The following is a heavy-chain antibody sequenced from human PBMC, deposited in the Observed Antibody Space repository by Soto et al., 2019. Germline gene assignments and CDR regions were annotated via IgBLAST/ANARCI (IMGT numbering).Heavy chain of an antibody. CDR2: IYYSGST. V-gene: IGHV4-39*01. CDR3: ASKGITTVTTYYYYGMDV. Sequence: RASESLSLTCTVSGGSISSSGYYWGWIRQPPGKGLEWIGSIYYSGSTYYNPSLKSRVTISVDTSKNQFSLKLSSVTAADTAVYYCASKGITTVTTYYYYGMDVWGQGTTVTVSS. J-gene: IGHJ6*02. D-gene: IGHD4-17*01. CDR1: GGSISSSGYY.